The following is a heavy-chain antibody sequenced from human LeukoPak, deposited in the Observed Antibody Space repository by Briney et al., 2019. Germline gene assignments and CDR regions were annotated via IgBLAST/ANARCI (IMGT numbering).Heavy chain of an antibody. V-gene: IGHV3-74*01. D-gene: IGHD4-11*01. Sequence: GGSLRLSCAASGFAFSSYWMHWVRQAPGKGLVWVSRINSDGSSTTYADSVQGRFTISRDNAKNTLYLQMNSLRADDTAVYYCARSVYSYYANWFDPWGQETLVTVSS. J-gene: IGHJ5*02. CDR3: ARSVYSYYANWFDP. CDR1: GFAFSSYW. CDR2: INSDGSST.